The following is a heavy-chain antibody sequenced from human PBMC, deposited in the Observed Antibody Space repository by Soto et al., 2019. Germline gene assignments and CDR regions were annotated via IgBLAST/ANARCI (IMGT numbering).Heavy chain of an antibody. CDR1: GYTFTSYA. V-gene: IGHV1-3*01. CDR2: INAGNGNT. J-gene: IGHJ4*02. D-gene: IGHD3-22*01. CDR3: AREGQKYYYDSSGSDY. Sequence: ASLKVSCKASGYTFTSYAMHWVRQAPGQRLEWMGWINAGNGNTKYSQKFQGRVTITRDTSASTAYMELSSLRSEDTAVYYCAREGQKYYYDSSGSDYWGQGTLVTVSS.